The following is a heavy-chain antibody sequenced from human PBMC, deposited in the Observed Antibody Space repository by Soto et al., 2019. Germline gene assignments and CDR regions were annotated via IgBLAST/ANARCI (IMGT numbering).Heavy chain of an antibody. CDR2: IYYTGTT. D-gene: IGHD3-22*01. Sequence: QVQLQESGPGLVKPSKTLSLTCTVSGGSISGGDYYWTWIRQSPGKGLEWIGNIYYTGTTYYNPSLKSRVTISVDTSNNQSSLSLNSVTATDTAVYYCARGMGMIRRHDSWGQGTLVIVST. V-gene: IGHV4-30-4*01. J-gene: IGHJ4*02. CDR1: GGSISGGDYY. CDR3: ARGMGMIRRHDS.